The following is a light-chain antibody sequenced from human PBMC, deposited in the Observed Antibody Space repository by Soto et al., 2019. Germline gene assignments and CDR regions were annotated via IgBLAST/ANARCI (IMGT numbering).Light chain of an antibody. V-gene: IGKV3-20*01. CDR1: QSVSRY. Sequence: EIVLTQSPGTLALSPGEGATLSCRASQSVSRYLAWYQQKPGQAPRLLIYGASSRATGIPARFSGSGSGSDFTLTISRLEPEDFAVYYCQQDGGSPQTFGQGTKVEIK. CDR2: GAS. J-gene: IGKJ1*01. CDR3: QQDGGSPQT.